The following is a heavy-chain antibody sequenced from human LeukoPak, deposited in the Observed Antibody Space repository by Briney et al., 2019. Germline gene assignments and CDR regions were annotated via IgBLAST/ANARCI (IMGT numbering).Heavy chain of an antibody. CDR2: ISSSSSYI. D-gene: IGHD2-15*01. CDR3: AKLGYCSGGSCYRSFSF. J-gene: IGHJ4*02. Sequence: PGGSLRLSCAASGFTFSSYSMNWVRQAPGKGLEWVSFISSSSSYIYYADSVKGRFTISRDNAKNSLYLQMNSLRAEDTAVYYCAKLGYCSGGSCYRSFSFWGQGTLVTVSS. V-gene: IGHV3-21*04. CDR1: GFTFSSYS.